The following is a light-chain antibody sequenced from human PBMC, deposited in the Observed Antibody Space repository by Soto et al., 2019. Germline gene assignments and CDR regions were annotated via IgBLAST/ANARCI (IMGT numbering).Light chain of an antibody. CDR2: AAS. Sequence: DIQMTQSPSSLSASVGDRVTITCRASQSISSYLNWYQQKPGKAPNLLIYAASSLQSGVPSRFSGSGSGTDFTLTIRSLQPEDFATYYCQQTYSTPRTFGQGTRWIS. CDR3: QQTYSTPRT. CDR1: QSISSY. J-gene: IGKJ1*01. V-gene: IGKV1-39*01.